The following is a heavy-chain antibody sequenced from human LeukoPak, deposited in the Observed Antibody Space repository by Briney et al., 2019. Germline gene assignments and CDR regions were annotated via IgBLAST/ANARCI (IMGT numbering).Heavy chain of an antibody. D-gene: IGHD3-10*01. CDR2: ISGSGGST. CDR1: GSTFSSYA. CDR3: AKDAPKHGSGSYWLA. V-gene: IGHV3-23*01. Sequence: GGSLRLSCAASGSTFSSYAMSWVRQAPGKGLEWVSGISGSGGSTYYADSVKGRFTISRDNSKNTLYLQINSLRAEDTAVYYCAKDAPKHGSGSYWLAWGQGTLVTVSS. J-gene: IGHJ5*02.